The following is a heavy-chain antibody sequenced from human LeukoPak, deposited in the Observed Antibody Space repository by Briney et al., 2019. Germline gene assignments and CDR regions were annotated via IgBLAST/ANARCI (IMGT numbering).Heavy chain of an antibody. CDR3: ASIPGTYDYVWGSYRHAFDI. V-gene: IGHV4-39*01. Sequence: SETLSLTCAVSGGSIRNSSFYWGWIRQPPGKGLEWIGSIYYSGSTYYNPSLKSRVTISVDTSKNQFSLKLSSVTAADTAVYYCASIPGTYDYVWGSYRHAFDIWGQGTMVTVSS. D-gene: IGHD3-16*02. CDR1: GGSIRNSSFY. J-gene: IGHJ3*02. CDR2: IYYSGST.